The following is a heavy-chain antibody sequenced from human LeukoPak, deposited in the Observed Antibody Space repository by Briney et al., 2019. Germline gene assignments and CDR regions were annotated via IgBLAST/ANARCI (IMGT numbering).Heavy chain of an antibody. J-gene: IGHJ3*02. Sequence: ASVKASCKASGYTFTTYDINWVRQATGQGLEWVGWMHPNSANTGYAQKFQGRVTMTRNTSIRTAYLELSSLRSDDTAMYYCARGHGGAFDIWGQGTMVTVSS. V-gene: IGHV1-8*01. CDR2: MHPNSANT. CDR3: ARGHGGAFDI. D-gene: IGHD4-23*01. CDR1: GYTFTTYD.